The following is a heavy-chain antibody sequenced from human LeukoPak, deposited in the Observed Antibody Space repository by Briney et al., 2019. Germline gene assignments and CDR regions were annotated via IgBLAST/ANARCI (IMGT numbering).Heavy chain of an antibody. CDR2: ISAYNGNT. J-gene: IGHJ6*02. V-gene: IGHV1-18*01. D-gene: IGHD6-13*01. Sequence: GASVKVSCKASGYTFTSYGISWVRQAPGQGLEWMGWISAYNGNTNYAQKLQGRVTMTTDTSASTAYMELRSLRSDDTAVYYCASGQPYSSSWYGMDVWGQGTTVTVSS. CDR1: GYTFTSYG. CDR3: ASGQPYSSSWYGMDV.